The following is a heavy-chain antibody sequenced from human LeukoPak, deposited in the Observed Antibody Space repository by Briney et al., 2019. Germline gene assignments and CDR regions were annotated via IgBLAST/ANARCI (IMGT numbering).Heavy chain of an antibody. CDR1: GYPITNSNW. CDR2: IYHSGST. J-gene: IGHJ3*02. V-gene: IGHV4-4*02. CDR3: ARFLLVPDSSGYYEWDAFDI. D-gene: IGHD3-22*01. Sequence: PSGTLSLTCDVSGYPITNSNWWSWVRQPPGKGLEWIGEIYHSGSTNYNPSLKSRVTISVDTSKNQFSLKLSSVTAADTAVYYCARFLLVPDSSGYYEWDAFDIWGQGTMVTVSS.